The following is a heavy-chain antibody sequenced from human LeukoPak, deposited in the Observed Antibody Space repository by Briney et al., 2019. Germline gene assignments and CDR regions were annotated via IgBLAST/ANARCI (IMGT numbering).Heavy chain of an antibody. D-gene: IGHD2-2*01. CDR1: GYTFTSYY. CDR2: SNPSGGST. V-gene: IGHV1-46*01. Sequence: ASVKVSCKASGYTFTSYYMHWVRQAPGQGLEWMGISNPSGGSTSYAQKFQGRVTMTRDTSTSTVYMELSSLRSEDTAVYYCARDRIVVVPAANATRMDVWGQGTTVTVSS. J-gene: IGHJ6*02. CDR3: ARDRIVVVPAANATRMDV.